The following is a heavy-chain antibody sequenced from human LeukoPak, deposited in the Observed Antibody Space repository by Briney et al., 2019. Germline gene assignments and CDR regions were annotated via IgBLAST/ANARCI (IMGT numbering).Heavy chain of an antibody. D-gene: IGHD1-26*01. CDR3: ARGGSYLSAFDI. Sequence: GGSLRLSCAASGFTVSSNYMSWVRQAPGKGLEWVSIIYSGGSTFYAGSVTGRFTISRDNSKNTLYLQMNSLRDEDTAVYYCARGGSYLSAFDIWGQGTMVTVSS. CDR2: IYSGGST. J-gene: IGHJ3*02. CDR1: GFTVSSNY. V-gene: IGHV3-53*01.